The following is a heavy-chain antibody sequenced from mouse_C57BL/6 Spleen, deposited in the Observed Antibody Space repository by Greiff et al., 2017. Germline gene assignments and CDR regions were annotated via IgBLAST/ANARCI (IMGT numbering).Heavy chain of an antibody. Sequence: DVHLVESGGGLVKPGGSLKLSCAASGFTFSSYTMSWVRQPPEKWLEWVATISGGGGNTYYPDSVQGRFTISSDNAKNTLYLQMSSLRSEDTALYYCARHGSSGYANFDYWGQGTTLTVSS. J-gene: IGHJ2*01. CDR2: ISGGGGNT. CDR1: GFTFSSYT. D-gene: IGHD3-2*02. V-gene: IGHV5-9*01. CDR3: ARHGSSGYANFDY.